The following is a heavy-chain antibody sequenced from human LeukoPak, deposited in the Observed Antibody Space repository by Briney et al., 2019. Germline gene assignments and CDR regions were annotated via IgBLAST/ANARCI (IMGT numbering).Heavy chain of an antibody. CDR3: ARSFAY. CDR2: ISYDGSNK. J-gene: IGHJ4*02. Sequence: GGSLRLSCAASGFTFSSYAMHWVRQAPGKGLEWVAVISYDGSNKYYADSVKGRFTISRDNAENSLYLQMNSLRAEDTAVYYCARSFAYWGQGTLVTVSS. V-gene: IGHV3-30*04. CDR1: GFTFSSYA.